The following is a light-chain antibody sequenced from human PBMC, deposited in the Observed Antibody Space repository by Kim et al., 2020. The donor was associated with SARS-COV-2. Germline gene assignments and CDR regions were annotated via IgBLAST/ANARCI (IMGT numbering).Light chain of an antibody. J-gene: IGKJ4*01. CDR1: QSFSTW. CDR2: RAS. Sequence: ASLGDRVTITCRASQSFSTWLAWYQQKPGKAPKLLIYRASSLESGVPSRFSGSGSGTEFTLTISSLQPDDFATYYCLQYNDYPLTFGGGTKVDIK. V-gene: IGKV1-5*03. CDR3: LQYNDYPLT.